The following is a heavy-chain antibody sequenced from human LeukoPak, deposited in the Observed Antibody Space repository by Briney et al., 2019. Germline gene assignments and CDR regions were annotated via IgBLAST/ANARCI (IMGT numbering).Heavy chain of an antibody. CDR3: AKATYYYDSSGPEFDY. Sequence: GGSLRLSCAASGFTFSSYEMNWVRQAPGKGLEWVSYISSSGSTIYYADSVKGRFTISRDNAKNSLYLQMNSLRAEDTAVYYCAKATYYYDSSGPEFDYWGQGTLVTVSS. V-gene: IGHV3-48*03. J-gene: IGHJ4*02. D-gene: IGHD3-22*01. CDR1: GFTFSSYE. CDR2: ISSSGSTI.